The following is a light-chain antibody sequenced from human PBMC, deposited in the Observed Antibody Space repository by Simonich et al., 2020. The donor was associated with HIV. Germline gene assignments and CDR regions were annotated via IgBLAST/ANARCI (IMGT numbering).Light chain of an antibody. CDR1: QSISSY. Sequence: DIQMTQSPSSLSASVGDGVTITCRASQSISSYLNWNQQKPGKAPKLLIYAASSLQSGVPSRFSGSGSGTDFTLTISSLQPEDFATYYCQQSYSTPLTFGGGTKVEIK. CDR2: AAS. V-gene: IGKV1-39*01. CDR3: QQSYSTPLT. J-gene: IGKJ4*01.